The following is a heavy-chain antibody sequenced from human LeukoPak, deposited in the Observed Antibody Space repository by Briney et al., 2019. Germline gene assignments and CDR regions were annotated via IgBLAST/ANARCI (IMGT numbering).Heavy chain of an antibody. J-gene: IGHJ4*02. CDR2: IYSGGNT. CDR1: GFTVSSNY. D-gene: IGHD3-22*01. V-gene: IGHV3-53*01. CDR3: ARVLYDSSGYLS. Sequence: PGGSLRLSCAASGFTVSSNYMSWVRQAPGKGLEWVSVIYSGGNTYYADSVKGRFTISRDNSKNTLYLQMNSLRAEDTAVYYCARVLYDSSGYLSWGQGTLVTVSS.